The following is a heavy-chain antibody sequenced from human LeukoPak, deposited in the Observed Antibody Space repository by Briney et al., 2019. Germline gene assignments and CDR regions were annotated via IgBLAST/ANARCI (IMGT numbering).Heavy chain of an antibody. CDR1: GFTFSSYA. Sequence: PGGSLRLSCAASGFTFSSYAMYWVCKGPGKGLEWVSGIFGSGGSTHYADSVKGRFTISRDNSKNTVYLQMNSLRAEDTAVYYCAKTTTGYSSGRFPGWPVDYWGQGTLVTVSS. J-gene: IGHJ4*02. V-gene: IGHV3-23*01. CDR3: AKTTTGYSSGRFPGWPVDY. CDR2: IFGSGGST. D-gene: IGHD6-19*01.